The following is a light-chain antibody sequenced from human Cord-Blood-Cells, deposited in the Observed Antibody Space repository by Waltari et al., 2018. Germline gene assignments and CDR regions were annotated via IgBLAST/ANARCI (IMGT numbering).Light chain of an antibody. Sequence: DIQLTQSPSSLSASVGDRVTITCRASQSISSYLNCYQQKPGKAPKLLSYSASSLQSGVPSRFSGSGSGTDFTLTISSLQPEDFATYYCQQSYSTPLTFGGGTKVEIK. CDR3: QQSYSTPLT. CDR1: QSISSY. CDR2: SAS. J-gene: IGKJ4*01. V-gene: IGKV1-39*01.